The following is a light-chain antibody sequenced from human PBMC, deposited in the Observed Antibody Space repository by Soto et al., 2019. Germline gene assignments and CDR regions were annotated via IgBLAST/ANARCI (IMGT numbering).Light chain of an antibody. J-gene: IGKJ3*01. Sequence: EIVMTQSPATLSVSPGESATLSCRASQSINSNLAWYQQKPGQAPRLLIYDASTRATDIPARFSGSGSGTEFTLTISSLQSEDFAVYYCQQYDNWTPVTFGPGTKVDIK. CDR1: QSINSN. CDR2: DAS. CDR3: QQYDNWTPVT. V-gene: IGKV3-15*01.